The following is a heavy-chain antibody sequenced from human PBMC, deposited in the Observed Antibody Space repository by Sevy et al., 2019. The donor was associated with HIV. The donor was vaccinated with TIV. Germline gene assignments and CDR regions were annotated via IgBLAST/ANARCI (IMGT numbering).Heavy chain of an antibody. J-gene: IGHJ6*02. V-gene: IGHV3-30*02. CDR1: GFTFKNFG. D-gene: IGHD4-17*01. Sequence: GGSLRLSCAASGFTFKNFGMHWVRQAPGKGLEWVTFIWYDGSTKYYADSVRGRFTISRDNSKRTLYLQMNSLRPADTAVYYCVKGPHPAVTTSYGMDVWGQGTTVTVSS. CDR3: VKGPHPAVTTSYGMDV. CDR2: IWYDGSTK.